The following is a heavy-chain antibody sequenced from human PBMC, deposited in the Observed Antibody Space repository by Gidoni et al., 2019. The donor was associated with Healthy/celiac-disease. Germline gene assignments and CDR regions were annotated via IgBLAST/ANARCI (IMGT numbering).Heavy chain of an antibody. J-gene: IGHJ3*02. CDR3: ARASEGWWDTNPADAFDI. V-gene: IGHV4-30-4*01. Sequence: QVQLQEAGPGLVKPSQPLSLTCTVSGGPIRSGDYYWSWIRQPPGKGLEWIGYIYYSGSTYYNPSLKSRVTISVDTSKNQFSLKLSSVTAADTAVYYCARASEGWWDTNPADAFDIWGQGTMVTVSS. D-gene: IGHD5-18*01. CDR2: IYYSGST. CDR1: GGPIRSGDYY.